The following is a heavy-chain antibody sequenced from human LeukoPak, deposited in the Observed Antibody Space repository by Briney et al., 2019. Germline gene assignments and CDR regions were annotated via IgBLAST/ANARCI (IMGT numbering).Heavy chain of an antibody. CDR1: GFTFSTYR. Sequence: GGSLRLSCAASGFTFSTYRMNWVRQAPGKGLEWVSSISSSSSYIYYADSVKGRFTISRDNAKNSLYMQMNSLRDEDTAVYYCAREIYGFFDYWGQGTLVTVSS. D-gene: IGHD2/OR15-2a*01. CDR2: ISSSSSYI. CDR3: AREIYGFFDY. J-gene: IGHJ4*02. V-gene: IGHV3-21*01.